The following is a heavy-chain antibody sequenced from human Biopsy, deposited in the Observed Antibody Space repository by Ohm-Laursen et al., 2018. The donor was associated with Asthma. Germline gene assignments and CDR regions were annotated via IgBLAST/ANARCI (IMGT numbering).Heavy chain of an antibody. Sequence: SLRLSCAAPGFTFHNYVMHWVRQAPGKGLEWVAGIFFDGSNKYYADSVKGRFTISRDNSKDTLYLQVNSLRGDDTAVYYCARGKTWGRSYYFDYWGQGTLVTVSS. J-gene: IGHJ4*02. V-gene: IGHV3-30-3*01. CDR3: ARGKTWGRSYYFDY. CDR2: IFFDGSNK. CDR1: GFTFHNYV. D-gene: IGHD6-6*01.